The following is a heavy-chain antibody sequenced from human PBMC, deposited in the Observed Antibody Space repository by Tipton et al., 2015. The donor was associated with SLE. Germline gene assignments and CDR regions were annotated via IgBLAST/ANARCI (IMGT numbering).Heavy chain of an antibody. Sequence: TLSLTCSVSGASIRSQYWGWIRQPPGKGLEWIGCVYYSGSTNYNPSLKSRVTMSLDTSKNQFSLKLNSVTAADTAVYYCARGPYGAAASYDYWGQGTLVTVSS. CDR1: GASIRSQY. D-gene: IGHD6-13*01. J-gene: IGHJ4*02. CDR2: VYYSGST. CDR3: ARGPYGAAASYDY. V-gene: IGHV4-59*11.